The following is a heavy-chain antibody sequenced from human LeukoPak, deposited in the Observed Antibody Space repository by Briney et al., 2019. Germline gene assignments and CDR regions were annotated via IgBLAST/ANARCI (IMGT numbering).Heavy chain of an antibody. V-gene: IGHV3-74*03. J-gene: IGHJ4*02. D-gene: IGHD6-13*01. CDR2: ISVDGRST. CDR3: AREGYSTGWYFFDN. Sequence: PGGSLRLSCEAYGFSLNSYWMHWVRQAPGEGPVWVSRISVDGRSTAYADSMKGRFTISRDNAKNTLYLGMNSLRADDTAVYYCAREGYSTGWYFFDNWGRGTRVTVSS. CDR1: GFSLNSYW.